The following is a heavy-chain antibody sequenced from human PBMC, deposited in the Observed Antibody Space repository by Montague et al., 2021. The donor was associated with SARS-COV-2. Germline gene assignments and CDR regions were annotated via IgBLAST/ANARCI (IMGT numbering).Heavy chain of an antibody. J-gene: IGHJ4*02. V-gene: IGHV4-59*01. D-gene: IGHD2-15*01. CDR1: GGSTSNYY. CDR3: ARARNICFIANCVNYFDL. CDR2: IFYTGSK. Sequence: SETLSLTCSVSGGSTSNYYWTWIRQSPGKGLQWIGYIFYTGSKKFNPSLKTRVSMSLGASKNHFSLRLSAVTAADTARYYCARARNICFIANCVNYFDLWGLGALVTVSS.